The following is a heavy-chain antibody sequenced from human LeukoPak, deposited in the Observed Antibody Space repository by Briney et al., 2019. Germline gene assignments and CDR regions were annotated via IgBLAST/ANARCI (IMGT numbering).Heavy chain of an antibody. V-gene: IGHV4-34*01. J-gene: IGHJ4*02. CDR3: VRHSSDWSFDY. D-gene: IGHD6-19*01. Sequence: SETLSLTCGVYGGSFSGYYYSWIRQPPGKGLEWIGEINHSGYTNYNPSLKSRVTMSADTSKNQFSLKLSSVTAADTAVFYCVRHSSDWSFDYWGQGTLVTVSS. CDR2: INHSGYT. CDR1: GGSFSGYY.